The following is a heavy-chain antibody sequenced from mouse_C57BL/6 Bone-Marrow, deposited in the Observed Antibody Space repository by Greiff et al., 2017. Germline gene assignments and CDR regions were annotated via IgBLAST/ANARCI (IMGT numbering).Heavy chain of an antibody. J-gene: IGHJ3*01. CDR3: AMFDYALAY. Sequence: EVKLMESGPELVKPGASVTMSCTASGYTFTDYNMHWVKQSHGKSLEWIGYINPNNGGTSYNQKFKGKATLTVNKSSSTAYMELRSLTSEDSAVYYCAMFDYALAYWGQGTLVTVSA. V-gene: IGHV1-22*01. CDR1: GYTFTDYN. D-gene: IGHD2-4*01. CDR2: INPNNGGT.